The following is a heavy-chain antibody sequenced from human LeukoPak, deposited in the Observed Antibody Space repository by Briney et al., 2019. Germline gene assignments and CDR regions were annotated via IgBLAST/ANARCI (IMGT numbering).Heavy chain of an antibody. CDR2: ISGYNGNT. D-gene: IGHD3-3*01. J-gene: IGHJ3*01. CDR1: GHTFTTYG. CDR3: ARDFAFWSGEDVFDV. Sequence: ASVKVSCKASGHTFTTYGISWVRQAPGQGLEWMGWISGYNGNTYYAQEFQGRVTMTTDTSTSTAYMELRSLRSDDTAVYYCARDFAFWSGEDVFDVWGQGTMVTVSS. V-gene: IGHV1-18*01.